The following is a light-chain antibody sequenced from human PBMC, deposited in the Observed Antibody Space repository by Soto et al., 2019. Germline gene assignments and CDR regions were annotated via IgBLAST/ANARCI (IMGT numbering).Light chain of an antibody. CDR2: AAS. J-gene: IGKJ1*01. CDR1: QGISKY. V-gene: IGKV1-17*03. Sequence: DIQMTQSPSAMSASVGDRVTITCRASQGISKYLAWFQQRPGKVPRRLVYAASSLQSGVPSRFSGSGSGTEFTLTISRMQPEECGTYYCLQHTSYPWTFGQGTKVEI. CDR3: LQHTSYPWT.